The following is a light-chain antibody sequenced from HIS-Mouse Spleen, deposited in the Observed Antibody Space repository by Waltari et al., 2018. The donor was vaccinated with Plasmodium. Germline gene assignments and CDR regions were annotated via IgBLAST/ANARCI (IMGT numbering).Light chain of an antibody. CDR2: EVS. J-gene: IGLJ3*02. CDR1: SSDVGGYNY. CDR3: SSYTSSSTWV. V-gene: IGLV2-14*01. Sequence: QSALTQPASVSGSPGQSITISCTGTSSDVGGYNYVSWYQQHPGKDPKLMIYEVSNRPSGVSNRFSGSKSGNTASLTISGLQAEDEADHYCSSYTSSSTWVFGGGTKLTVL.